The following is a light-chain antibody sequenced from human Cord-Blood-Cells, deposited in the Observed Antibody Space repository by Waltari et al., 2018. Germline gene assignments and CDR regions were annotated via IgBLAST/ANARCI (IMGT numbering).Light chain of an antibody. Sequence: QAVLTQPSSLSASPGASASLTCTLRSGINVGTYRISWYQQKPGSPPQYRLRYKSDSDKQQGSGVPSRFSGSKDASANAGILLISGLQSEDEAVYYCRIWHSSAVVFGGGTKLAVL. CDR2: YKSDSDK. CDR3: RIWHSSAVV. J-gene: IGLJ2*01. V-gene: IGLV5-45*03. CDR1: SGINVGTYR.